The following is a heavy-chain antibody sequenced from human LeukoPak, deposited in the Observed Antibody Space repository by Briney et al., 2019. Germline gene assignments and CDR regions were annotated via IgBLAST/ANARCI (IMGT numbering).Heavy chain of an antibody. CDR3: ARDRRGIMITFGGVIKY. J-gene: IGHJ4*02. CDR1: GFTFSSYW. Sequence: GGSLRLSCAASGFTFSSYWMSWVRQAPGKGLEWVANIKQDGSEKYYVDSVKGRFTISRDNAKNSLYLQMNSLRAEDTAVYYCARDRRGIMITFGGVIKYWGQGTLVTVSS. V-gene: IGHV3-7*01. D-gene: IGHD3-16*02. CDR2: IKQDGSEK.